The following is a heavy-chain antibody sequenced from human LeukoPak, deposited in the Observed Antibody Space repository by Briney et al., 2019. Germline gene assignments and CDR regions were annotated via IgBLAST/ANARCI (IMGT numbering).Heavy chain of an antibody. CDR1: GGTFSSYA. CDR3: ARDRYYDFWSGYYPYYYMDV. J-gene: IGHJ6*03. CDR2: IIPIFGTA. D-gene: IGHD3-3*01. V-gene: IGHV1-69*06. Sequence: GASVKVSCKASGGTFSSYAISWVRQAPGQGLEWMGGIIPIFGTANYAQKFQGRVTITADKSTSTAYMELSSLRSEDTAVYYCARDRYYDFWSGYYPYYYMDVWGKGTTVTVSS.